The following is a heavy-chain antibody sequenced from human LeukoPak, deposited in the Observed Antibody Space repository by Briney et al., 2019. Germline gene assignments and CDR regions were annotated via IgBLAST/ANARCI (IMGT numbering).Heavy chain of an antibody. CDR3: ETRRIALAAPCDY. J-gene: IGHJ4*02. V-gene: IGHV4-59*01. CDR2: IYYSGST. CDR1: GASITSYY. Sequence: PSETLSLTCAVSGASITSYYWSWIRQPPGKGLEWIGYIYYSGSTNYNPSLMSRVTMSVDTSKNEFSLKLSSVTTADTAVYYCETRRIALAAPCDYWGQGTLVTVSS. D-gene: IGHD6-19*01.